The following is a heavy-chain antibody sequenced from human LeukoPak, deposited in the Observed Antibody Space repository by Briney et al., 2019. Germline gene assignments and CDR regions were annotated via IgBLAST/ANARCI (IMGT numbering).Heavy chain of an antibody. V-gene: IGHV1-2*02. Sequence: GASVKVSCKASGYTFTGYYMHWVRQAPGQGLEWMGWINPNSGGTNYAQKFQGRVTMTRGTSISTAYMELSRLRSDDTAVYYCARGYYYDFWSGYYYGRTDDAFDIWGQGTMVTVSS. CDR3: ARGYYYDFWSGYYYGRTDDAFDI. J-gene: IGHJ3*02. CDR2: INPNSGGT. D-gene: IGHD3-3*01. CDR1: GYTFTGYY.